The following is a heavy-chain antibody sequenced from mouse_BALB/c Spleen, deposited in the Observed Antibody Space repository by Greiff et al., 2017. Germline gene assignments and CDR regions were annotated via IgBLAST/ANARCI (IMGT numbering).Heavy chain of an antibody. CDR2: ISSGGSYT. J-gene: IGHJ3*01. Sequence: EVQLVESGGGLVKLGGSLKLSCAASGFTFSSYYMSWVRQTPEKRLEWVAEISSGGSYTYYPDTVTGRFTISRDNAKNTLYLEMSSLRSEDTAMYYCARVYYDYDGFAYWGQGTLVTVSA. CDR1: GFTFSSYY. CDR3: ARVYYDYDGFAY. D-gene: IGHD2-4*01. V-gene: IGHV5-9-4*01.